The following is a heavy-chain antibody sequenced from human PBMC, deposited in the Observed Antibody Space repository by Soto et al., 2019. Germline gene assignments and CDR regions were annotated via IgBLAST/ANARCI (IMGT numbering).Heavy chain of an antibody. Sequence: QVQLVQSGAEVKKPGSSVKVSCKASGGSFSNSAVSWVRQAPGQGPEWMGVIIPIFGTTNYAQKFQGRVTITADASTNTAYMDLSGLTSEDTAVYFCARGPGERALIAAYFDYWGQGTLVTVSS. CDR1: GGSFSNSA. D-gene: IGHD2-21*01. V-gene: IGHV1-69*13. CDR2: IIPIFGTT. CDR3: ARGPGERALIAAYFDY. J-gene: IGHJ4*02.